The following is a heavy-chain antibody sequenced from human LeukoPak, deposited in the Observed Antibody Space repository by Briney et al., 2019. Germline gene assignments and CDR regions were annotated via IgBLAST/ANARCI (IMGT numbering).Heavy chain of an antibody. CDR1: VDSVSGHY. CDR2: IYYNGYT. J-gene: IGHJ5*02. Sequence: PSETLSLTCTVSVDSVSGHYWGWVRQPPGKGLQWIGYIYYNGYTKKSPSLESRVSIPVDTSKNKFYLKLTSLSAADTAVYYCAKRLYRPDSQGWFAPWGQGILVTVSA. D-gene: IGHD3-22*01. V-gene: IGHV4-59*08. CDR3: AKRLYRPDSQGWFAP.